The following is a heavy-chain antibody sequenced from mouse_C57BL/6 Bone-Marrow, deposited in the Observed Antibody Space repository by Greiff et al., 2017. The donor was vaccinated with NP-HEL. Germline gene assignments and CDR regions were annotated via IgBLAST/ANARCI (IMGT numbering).Heavy chain of an antibody. CDR2: ISYDGSN. D-gene: IGHD2-1*01. Sequence: VQLKQSGPGLVKPSQSLSLTCSVTGYSITSGYYWNWIRQFPGNKLEWMGYISYDGSNNYNPSLKNRISITRDTSKNQFFLKLNSVTTEDTATYYCASGNYGNYFDYWGQGTTLTVSS. J-gene: IGHJ2*01. CDR3: ASGNYGNYFDY. V-gene: IGHV3-6*01. CDR1: GYSITSGYY.